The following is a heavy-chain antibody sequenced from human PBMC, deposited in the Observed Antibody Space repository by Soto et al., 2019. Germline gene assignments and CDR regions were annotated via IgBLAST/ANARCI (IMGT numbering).Heavy chain of an antibody. Sequence: ASVKVSCKASGYTFTSYAMHWVRQAPGRRLEWMGWINAGNGNTKYSQKFQGRVTTTRDTSASTAYTELSSLRSEDTAVYYCAREEGYCSSTSCYAGDYWGQGTLVTVSS. D-gene: IGHD2-2*01. J-gene: IGHJ4*02. V-gene: IGHV1-3*01. CDR1: GYTFTSYA. CDR3: AREEGYCSSTSCYAGDY. CDR2: INAGNGNT.